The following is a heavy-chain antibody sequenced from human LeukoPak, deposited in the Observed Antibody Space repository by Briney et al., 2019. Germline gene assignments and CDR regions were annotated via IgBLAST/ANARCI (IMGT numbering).Heavy chain of an antibody. CDR2: IYYSGST. CDR3: ARLGYCSGGGCFGNWFDP. CDR1: GGSISSYY. Sequence: SETLSLTCTVSGGSISSYYWSWIRQPPGKGLEWIGYIYYSGSTNYNPSLKSRVTISVDTSKNQFSLKLSSVTAADTAVYYCARLGYCSGGGCFGNWFDPWGQGTLVTVSS. J-gene: IGHJ5*02. D-gene: IGHD2-15*01. V-gene: IGHV4-59*01.